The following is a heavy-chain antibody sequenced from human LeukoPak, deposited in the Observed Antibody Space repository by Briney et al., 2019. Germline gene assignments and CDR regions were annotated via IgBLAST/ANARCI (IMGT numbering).Heavy chain of an antibody. Sequence: PGGSLRLSCTASGFTFGDYVMSWVRQAPGKGLEWVGFIRSKAYGGTTKNAASVKGRVSISRDDSRSIAYLQMNSLKTEDTAVYYCTRRYNYDSSGYYYVKDAFDIWGQGTMVTVSS. CDR2: IRSKAYGGTT. CDR3: TRRYNYDSSGYYYVKDAFDI. D-gene: IGHD3-22*01. V-gene: IGHV3-49*04. J-gene: IGHJ3*02. CDR1: GFTFGDYV.